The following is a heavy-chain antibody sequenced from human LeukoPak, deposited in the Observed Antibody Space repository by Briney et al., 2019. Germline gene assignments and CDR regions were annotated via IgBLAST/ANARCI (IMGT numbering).Heavy chain of an antibody. Sequence: SETLSLTCTVSSGSISSTSYYWGWIRQPPGKGLEWIGSIYYSGSTYYNPSLKSRVTISVDTSKNQFSLKLSSVTAADTAVYYCARSLSSGYYYSSPFDYWGQGTLVTVSS. J-gene: IGHJ4*02. D-gene: IGHD3-22*01. V-gene: IGHV4-39*07. CDR3: ARSLSSGYYYSSPFDY. CDR1: SGSISSTSYY. CDR2: IYYSGST.